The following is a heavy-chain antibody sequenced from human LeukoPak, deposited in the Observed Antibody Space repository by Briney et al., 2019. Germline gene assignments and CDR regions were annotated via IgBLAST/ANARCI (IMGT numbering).Heavy chain of an antibody. Sequence: KPVGSLRLSCAASGFTFSSYTMNWVRQAPGKGLEWVSSISSSSSYIYYADSVKGRFTISRDNAKNSLYLQMNSLRAEDTAVYYCARDTYDILTGYYKWAFDIWGQGTMVTVSS. CDR1: GFTFSSYT. CDR3: ARDTYDILTGYYKWAFDI. V-gene: IGHV3-21*06. CDR2: ISSSSSYI. J-gene: IGHJ3*02. D-gene: IGHD3-9*01.